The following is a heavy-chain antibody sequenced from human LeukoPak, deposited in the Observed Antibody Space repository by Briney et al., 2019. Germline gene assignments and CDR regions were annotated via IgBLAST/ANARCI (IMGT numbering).Heavy chain of an antibody. J-gene: IGHJ4*02. CDR1: GVTFNSYA. V-gene: IGHV3-23*01. CDR2: ISGSGDRA. CDR3: AKLLRGVVVPYFDF. D-gene: IGHD3-16*02. Sequence: GGSLRLSCAASGVTFNSYAMSWVRQAPGKGLEWVSAISGSGDRAYYAESVKGRFTVSRDTSKNILFLQMHSLRAEDTAVYYCAKLLRGVVVPYFDFWGQGTLVTVSS.